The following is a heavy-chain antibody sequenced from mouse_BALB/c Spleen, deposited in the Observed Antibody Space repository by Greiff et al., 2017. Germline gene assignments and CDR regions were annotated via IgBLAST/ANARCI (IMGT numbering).Heavy chain of an antibody. V-gene: IGHV14-4*02. CDR2: IDPENGDT. J-gene: IGHJ3*01. CDR1: GFNIKDTY. Sequence: EVQLQQSGAELVKPGASVKLSCTASGFNIKDTYMHWVKQRPEQGLEWIGWIDPENGDTEYAPKFQGKATMTADTSSNTAYLQLSSLTSEDTAVYYCNAEGFAYWGQGTLVTVSA. CDR3: NAEGFAY.